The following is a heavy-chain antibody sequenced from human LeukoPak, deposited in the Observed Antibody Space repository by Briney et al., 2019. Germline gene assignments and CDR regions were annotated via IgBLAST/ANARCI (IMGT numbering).Heavy chain of an antibody. D-gene: IGHD6-6*01. CDR2: IKQDGREE. CDR1: GFTFSTYW. Sequence: GGSLRPSWPASGFTFSTYWMSWVRQAPGKGLEWVAKIKQDGREENYVDSVKGRFTISRDNAKNSLYLQMNSLRAEDTAVYYCASGGFTRSSYWGQGTLVSVSS. V-gene: IGHV3-7*03. J-gene: IGHJ4*02. CDR3: ASGGFTRSSY.